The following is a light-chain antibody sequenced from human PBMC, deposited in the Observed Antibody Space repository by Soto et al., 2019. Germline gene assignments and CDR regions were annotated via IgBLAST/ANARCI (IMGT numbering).Light chain of an antibody. CDR1: QSISSY. Sequence: DIQMTQSPSSLSASVGDRVTITCRASQSISSYLNWYQQKPGKAPKLLIYDASALPRGGPSRFSGSGSGTKFTLTIASLQPDDFATYYCQQYETFSGTFGPGTKVDI. CDR2: DAS. CDR3: QQYETFSGT. V-gene: IGKV1-5*01. J-gene: IGKJ1*01.